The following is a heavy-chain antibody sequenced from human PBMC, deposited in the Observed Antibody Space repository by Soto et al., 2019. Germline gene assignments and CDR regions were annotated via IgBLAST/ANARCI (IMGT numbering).Heavy chain of an antibody. CDR2: ISAYNGNT. V-gene: IGHV1-18*01. CDR1: GYTFTSYG. Sequence: ASVKVSCKASGYTFTSYGISWVRQAPGQGLEWMGWISAYNGNTNYAQKLQGRVTMTTDTSTSTAYMELRSLRSDDTAVYYCARDRPTSGDYDFWSGYLWPPYAFDIWGQGTMVTVS. D-gene: IGHD3-3*01. CDR3: ARDRPTSGDYDFWSGYLWPPYAFDI. J-gene: IGHJ3*02.